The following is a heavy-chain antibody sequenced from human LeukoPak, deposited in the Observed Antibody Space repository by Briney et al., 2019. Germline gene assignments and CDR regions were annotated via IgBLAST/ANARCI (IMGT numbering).Heavy chain of an antibody. J-gene: IGHJ4*02. D-gene: IGHD3-22*01. V-gene: IGHV1-46*01. CDR2: INPSGGST. CDR1: GYTFTSYY. CDR3: ARDSDYYDSSGYFDY. Sequence: ASVKVSCKASGYTFTSYYMHWVRQAPGQGLEWMGIINPSGGSTSYAQKFQGRVTMTTDTSTSTAYMELRSLRSDDTAVYYCARDSDYYDSSGYFDYWGQGTLVTVSS.